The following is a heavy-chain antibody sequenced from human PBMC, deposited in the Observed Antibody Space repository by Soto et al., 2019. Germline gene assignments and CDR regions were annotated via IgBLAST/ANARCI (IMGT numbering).Heavy chain of an antibody. J-gene: IGHJ4*02. V-gene: IGHV5-10-1*03. CDR2: IDPSDSYT. D-gene: IGHD6-13*01. CDR3: SRGKYSSNWYYFDY. CDR1: GYSFTSYW. Sequence: EVQLVQSGAEVKKPGESLRISCKGSGYSFTSYWITWVRQVPGKGLEWMGRIDPSDSYTNYSPSFRGHVTISADKSISTAYLQWSSLKASDTAMYYCSRGKYSSNWYYFDYWGQGSLGTVSS.